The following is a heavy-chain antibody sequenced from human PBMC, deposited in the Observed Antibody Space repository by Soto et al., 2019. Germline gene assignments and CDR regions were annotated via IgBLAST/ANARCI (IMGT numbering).Heavy chain of an antibody. CDR2: MNPSGSST. CDR3: ARDRSGFHWFDA. V-gene: IGHV1-46*01. D-gene: IGHD3-22*01. J-gene: IGHJ5*02. Sequence: ASVKVSCKAFGYTLTTDYMHWVRQAPGQGLEWMAIMNPSGSSTSYAQKFQDRLTMTRDTSTSTVYMELRSLRSEDTAIYYCARDRSGFHWFDAWGQGTLVTVSS. CDR1: GYTLTTDY.